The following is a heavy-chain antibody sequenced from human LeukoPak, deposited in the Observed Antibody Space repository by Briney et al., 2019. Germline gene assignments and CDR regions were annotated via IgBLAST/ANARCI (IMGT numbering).Heavy chain of an antibody. CDR2: IYYSGST. Sequence: PSQTLSLTCTVSGGSISSADYYWSWIRQHPGKGLEWIGYIYYSGSTYYKTSLKSRATISVDTSKNQLSLRLISVTAADTAVYYCARDLTGGYNYEGTLGYWGQGTLATVSS. CDR3: ARDLTGGYNYEGTLGY. CDR1: GGSISSADYY. J-gene: IGHJ4*02. D-gene: IGHD5-24*01. V-gene: IGHV4-31*03.